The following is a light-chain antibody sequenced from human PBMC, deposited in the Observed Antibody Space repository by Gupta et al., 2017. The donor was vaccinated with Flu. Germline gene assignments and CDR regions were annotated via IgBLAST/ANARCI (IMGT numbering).Light chain of an antibody. CDR3: QQGYNTPQT. J-gene: IGKJ1*01. CDR2: GAS. V-gene: IGKV1-39*01. Sequence: DIQVTPAPSSLSASVGDRVTITCRASQSVSNFLHWYQQKPGNAPKLLIYGASTLQGGVPSRFSVSGSGTDFTLTINNLQPADFATYYWQQGYNTPQTFGRGTTVDMK. CDR1: QSVSNF.